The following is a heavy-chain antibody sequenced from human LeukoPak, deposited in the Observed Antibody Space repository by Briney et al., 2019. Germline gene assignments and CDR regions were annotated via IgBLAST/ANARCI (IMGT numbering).Heavy chain of an antibody. CDR3: ARVSSGWYLVDY. J-gene: IGHJ4*02. CDR2: IYHSGST. CDR1: GYSISSGYY. Sequence: SETLSLTCTVSGYSISSGYYWGWIRPPPGKGLEWIGSIYHSGSTYYNPSLKSRVTISVDTSKNQFSLKLSSVTAADTAVYYCARVSSGWYLVDYWGQGTLVTVSS. V-gene: IGHV4-38-2*02. D-gene: IGHD6-19*01.